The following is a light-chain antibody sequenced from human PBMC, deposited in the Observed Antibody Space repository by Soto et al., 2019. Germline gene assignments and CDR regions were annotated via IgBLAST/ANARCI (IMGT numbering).Light chain of an antibody. J-gene: IGKJ2*01. CDR1: QTISTY. CDR3: QPSDSTQYT. V-gene: IGKV1-39*01. CDR2: EAS. Sequence: DIQMTQSPSSLSASVGDRVTITCRASQTISTYLNWYQQKPGKAPRLLIYEASSLLSGVPSRFSGSGSGTDFTLAIASLQPEDFSTYYCQPSDSTQYTFGQGTKVEI.